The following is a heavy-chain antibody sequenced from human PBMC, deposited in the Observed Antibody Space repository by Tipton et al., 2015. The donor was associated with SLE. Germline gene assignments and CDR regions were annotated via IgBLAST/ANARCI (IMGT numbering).Heavy chain of an antibody. D-gene: IGHD3-22*01. CDR3: ARDGVYSSSYYHEF. CDR1: GGSITSDY. Sequence: LRLSCTVSGGSITSDYWSWIRQPPGKGLEWIGYTSYSGSTNYSPSLKTRVTISVDTSKNQFSLRLSSVTAADTAVYYCARDGVYSSSYYHEFWGQGILVTVSS. V-gene: IGHV4-59*01. J-gene: IGHJ4*02. CDR2: TSYSGST.